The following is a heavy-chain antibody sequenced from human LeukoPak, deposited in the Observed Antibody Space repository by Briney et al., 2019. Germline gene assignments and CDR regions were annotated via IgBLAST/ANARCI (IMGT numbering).Heavy chain of an antibody. D-gene: IGHD3-10*01. CDR3: ARDRGRATWFDP. V-gene: IGHV4-61*08. J-gene: IGHJ5*02. Sequence: PSQTLSLTCTVSGGSISSGGYYWSWIRQHPGKGLEWIGCIYYSGSPNYNPSLKSRVTISVDTSRKQFSLELHSVNAADTAVYYCARDRGRATWFDPWGQGTVVTVSS. CDR2: IYYSGSP. CDR1: GGSISSGGYY.